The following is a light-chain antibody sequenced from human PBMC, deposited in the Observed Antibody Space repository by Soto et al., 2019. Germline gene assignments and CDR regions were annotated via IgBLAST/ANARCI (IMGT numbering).Light chain of an antibody. V-gene: IGLV4-60*02. CDR1: SGQSSYS. CDR2: VEGSGSY. CDR3: ETWDSNTRV. J-gene: IGLJ3*02. Sequence: QPVLTQSSSPSASLGSSLKLTCTLSSGQSSYSIAWHQQQPGKAPRYLMKVEGSGSYNKESGVPDRFSGSSSGTDRYLTISNLQFEDEADYYCETWDSNTRVFGGGTKLTVL.